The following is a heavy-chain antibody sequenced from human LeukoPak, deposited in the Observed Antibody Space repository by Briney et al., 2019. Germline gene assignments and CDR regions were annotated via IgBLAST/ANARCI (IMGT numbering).Heavy chain of an antibody. CDR3: ADFDRS. J-gene: IGHJ4*02. D-gene: IGHD3-22*01. CDR1: GLTFSAAW. Sequence: PGGSLRLSCAASGLTFSAAWMSWVRRAPGKGLEWVATINTDGSNRYYVDSVKGRFTISRDNAKNSLYLQMDSLRADDTALYYCADFDRSWSQGTLVTVSS. CDR2: INTDGSNR. V-gene: IGHV3-7*01.